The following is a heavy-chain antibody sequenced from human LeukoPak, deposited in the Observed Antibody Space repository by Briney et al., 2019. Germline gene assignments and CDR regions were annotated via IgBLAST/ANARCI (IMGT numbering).Heavy chain of an antibody. Sequence: GGSLRLSCAGSGFTFRSYAMHWVRQAPGKGLEWVAVISYDGSNKDYADSVKGRFTISRDNAKNSLYLQMNSLRAEDTAVYYCARDTRPDIDGGNSDYFDYWGQGTLVTVSS. CDR2: ISYDGSNK. J-gene: IGHJ4*02. V-gene: IGHV3-30-3*01. D-gene: IGHD4-23*01. CDR1: GFTFRSYA. CDR3: ARDTRPDIDGGNSDYFDY.